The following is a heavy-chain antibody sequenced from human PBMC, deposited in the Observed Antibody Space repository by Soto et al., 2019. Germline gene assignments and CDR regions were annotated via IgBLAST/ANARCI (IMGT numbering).Heavy chain of an antibody. V-gene: IGHV3-72*01. Sequence: EVQLVESGGGLVQPGGSLRLSCAASGFTFSDHFMEWVRQAPGMGPVWVGRIRDKARGYTTDYAASVKGRFTISRDDSKHSLYLQKNSMKPEDTALYYCTRLLAYCGGDCHAFAFDIRGQGTKVTVSS. CDR2: IRDKARGYTT. CDR1: GFTFSDHF. CDR3: TRLLAYCGGDCHAFAFDI. D-gene: IGHD2-21*02. J-gene: IGHJ3*02.